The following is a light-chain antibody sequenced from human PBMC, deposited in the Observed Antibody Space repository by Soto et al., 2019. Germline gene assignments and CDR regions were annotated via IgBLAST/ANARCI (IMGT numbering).Light chain of an antibody. CDR3: QQRSKRPNT. CDR1: RIVATY. J-gene: IGKJ1*01. CDR2: ESS. Sequence: EIMRAHSGASLSLSPGKIATLSCRTLRIVATYLDWYQQKPGQAPRLLIYESSNRATGIAARFSGSGSGTDFTLTISRLEPEDFAVYYCQQRSKRPNTFGQGTKLDIK. V-gene: IGKV3-11*01.